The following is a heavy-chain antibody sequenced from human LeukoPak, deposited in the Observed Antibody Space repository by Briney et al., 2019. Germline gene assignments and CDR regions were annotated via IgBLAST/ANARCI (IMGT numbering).Heavy chain of an antibody. J-gene: IGHJ6*03. CDR1: GFTFSGSA. V-gene: IGHV3-73*01. D-gene: IGHD6-13*01. CDR2: TRSKANSYAT. CDR3: TRHKYSSSWYSVKNYYYYMDV. Sequence: GGSLRLSCAASGFTFSGSAMHWVRQASGKGLEWVGRTRSKANSYATAYAASVKGRFTISRDDSKNTAYLQMNSLKTEDTAVYYCTRHKYSSSWYSVKNYYYYMDVWGKGTTVTVSS.